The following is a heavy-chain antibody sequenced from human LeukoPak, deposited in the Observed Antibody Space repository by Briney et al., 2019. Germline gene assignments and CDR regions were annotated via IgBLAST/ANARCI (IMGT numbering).Heavy chain of an antibody. CDR1: GSSISSAYY. CDR2: IYHSEST. J-gene: IGHJ6*02. V-gene: IGHV4-38-2*02. D-gene: IGHD5-12*01. CDR3: ATEIVAPDYYYGMDV. Sequence: SETLSLTCTVSGSSISSAYYWGWIRQPPGKGLEWIGNIYHSESTYYNPSLKSRVTISVDTSKNQFSLKLSSVTAADTAVYYCATEIVAPDYYYGMDVWGQGTTVTVSS.